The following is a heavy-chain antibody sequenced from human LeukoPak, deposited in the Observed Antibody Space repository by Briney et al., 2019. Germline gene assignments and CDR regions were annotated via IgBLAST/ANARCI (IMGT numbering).Heavy chain of an antibody. CDR3: ARDGSGWSSDY. CDR2: MWNDGITG. CDR1: GFYFRKYG. D-gene: IGHD6-19*01. V-gene: IGHV3-33*01. Sequence: GGSLRLSCAASGFYFRKYGIHWVRQAPGKGLEWVAIMWNDGITGKYADSVRGRFSVSRDNSKNTVYLEMDSLRADDTSVYYCARDGSGWSSDYWGQGTLVTVSS. J-gene: IGHJ4*02.